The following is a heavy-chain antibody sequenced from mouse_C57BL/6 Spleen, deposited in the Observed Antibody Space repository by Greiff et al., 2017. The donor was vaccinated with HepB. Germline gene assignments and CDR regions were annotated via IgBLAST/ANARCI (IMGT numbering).Heavy chain of an antibody. CDR2: SRNKANDYTT. Sequence: EVKVVESGGGLVQSGRSLRLSCATSGFTFSDFYMEWVRHAPGKGLEWIAASRNKANDYTTEYSASVKGRFIVSRDTSQSILYLQMNALRAEDTAIYYCARDAEDYDGEAMDYWGQGTSVTVSS. V-gene: IGHV7-1*01. CDR1: GFTFSDFY. CDR3: ARDAEDYDGEAMDY. D-gene: IGHD2-4*01. J-gene: IGHJ4*01.